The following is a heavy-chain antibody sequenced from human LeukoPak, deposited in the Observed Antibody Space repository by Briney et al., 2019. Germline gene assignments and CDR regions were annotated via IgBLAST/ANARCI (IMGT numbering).Heavy chain of an antibody. CDR2: ISSSGSTI. CDR1: GFTFSSYE. CDR3: AKSGRQLASFDY. V-gene: IGHV3-48*03. D-gene: IGHD6-6*01. Sequence: GGSLRLSCAASGFTFSSYEMNWVGQAPGKGLEWVSYISSSGSTIYYADSVKGRFTISRDNPKNTLYLQMNSLRAEDTAVYYCAKSGRQLASFDYWGQGTLVTVSS. J-gene: IGHJ4*02.